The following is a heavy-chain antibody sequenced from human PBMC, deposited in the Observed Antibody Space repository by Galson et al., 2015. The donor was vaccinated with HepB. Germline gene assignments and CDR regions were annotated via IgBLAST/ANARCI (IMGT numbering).Heavy chain of an antibody. Sequence: SVKVSCKASGYTFTSYYMHWVRQAPGQGLEWMGIINPSGGGTSYAQKFQGRVTMTRDTSTSTAYMELSSLRSEDTAVYYCAREMATITDYWGQGTLVTVSS. CDR1: GYTFTSYY. J-gene: IGHJ4*02. CDR2: INPSGGGT. CDR3: AREMATITDY. V-gene: IGHV1-46*01. D-gene: IGHD5-24*01.